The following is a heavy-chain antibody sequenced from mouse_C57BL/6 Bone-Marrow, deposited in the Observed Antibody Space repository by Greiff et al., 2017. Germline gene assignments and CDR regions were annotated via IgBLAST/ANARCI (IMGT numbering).Heavy chain of an antibody. J-gene: IGHJ3*01. CDR2: LDPSASYT. Sequence: QVQLQQPGAELVRPGTSVKLSCKASGYTFTSYWMHWVKQRPGQGLEWIGVLDPSASYTTYNQQFKGKATLTVDTSSSTAYMQLSSLTSEDSAVYYCARGYYSNPFAYWGQGTLVTVSA. CDR3: ARGYYSNPFAY. V-gene: IGHV1-59*01. D-gene: IGHD2-5*01. CDR1: GYTFTSYW.